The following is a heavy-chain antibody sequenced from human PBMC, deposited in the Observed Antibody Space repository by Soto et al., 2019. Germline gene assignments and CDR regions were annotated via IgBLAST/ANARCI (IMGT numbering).Heavy chain of an antibody. CDR1: GYTFTSYD. CDR3: GGPPGGGGFPS. CDR2: MNPNSGNT. V-gene: IGHV1-8*01. J-gene: IGHJ5*02. D-gene: IGHD3-16*01. Sequence: QVQLVQSGADVKKPGASVKVSCKASGYTFTSYDINWVRQATGQGPEWMGWMNPNSGNTGYAQKSEGRATITRTTSKSPAYRELSSLRSDARAVYYCGGPPGGGGFPSWGPGPLVTLS.